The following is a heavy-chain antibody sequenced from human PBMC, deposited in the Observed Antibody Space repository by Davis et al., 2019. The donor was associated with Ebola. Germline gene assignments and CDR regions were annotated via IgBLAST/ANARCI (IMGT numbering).Heavy chain of an antibody. J-gene: IGHJ4*02. Sequence: GSLRLSCTVSAGSISSSIYYWSWIRQPPGKGLEWIGYIYYSGSTNYNPSLKSRVTISVDTSKNQFSLKLSSVTAADTAVYYCARRGNNSWYYYFDYWGQGTLVTVSS. V-gene: IGHV4-61*05. CDR2: IYYSGST. CDR3: ARRGNNSWYYYFDY. D-gene: IGHD6-13*01. CDR1: AGSISSSIYY.